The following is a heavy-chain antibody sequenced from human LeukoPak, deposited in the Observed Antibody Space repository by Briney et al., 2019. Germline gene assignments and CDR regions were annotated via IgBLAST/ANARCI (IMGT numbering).Heavy chain of an antibody. J-gene: IGHJ4*02. CDR1: GGSISSGDYY. Sequence: SQTLSLTCTVSGGSISSGDYYWSWIRQPPGKGLEWIGYIYYSGSTNYNPSLKSRVTISADTSKNQFSLKLRSVTAADTAVYYCARDGGYCSSTNRYDYWGQGTLVTVSS. D-gene: IGHD2-2*03. V-gene: IGHV4-61*08. CDR2: IYYSGST. CDR3: ARDGGYCSSTNRYDY.